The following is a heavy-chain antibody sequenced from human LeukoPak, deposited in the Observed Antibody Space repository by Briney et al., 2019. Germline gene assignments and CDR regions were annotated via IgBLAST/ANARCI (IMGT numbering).Heavy chain of an antibody. CDR1: GYTFTSYG. D-gene: IGHD4-17*01. Sequence: ASVKVSXKASGYTFTSYGISWVRQAPGQGLEWMGWISAYNGNTNYAQKLQGRVTMTTDPSTSTAYMELRSLRSDDTAVYYCARRTVTTADDAFDIWGQGTMVTVSS. J-gene: IGHJ3*02. CDR2: ISAYNGNT. V-gene: IGHV1-18*01. CDR3: ARRTVTTADDAFDI.